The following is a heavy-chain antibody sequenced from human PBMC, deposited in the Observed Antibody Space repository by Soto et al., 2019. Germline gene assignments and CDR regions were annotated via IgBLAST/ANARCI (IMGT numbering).Heavy chain of an antibody. CDR1: GFTFSNAW. D-gene: IGHD3-3*01. Sequence: PGGSLRLSCAASGFTFSNAWMNWVRQAPGKGLEWVGRIKSKTDGGTTDYAAPVKGRFTISRDDSKNTLYLQMNSLKTEDTAVYYCTTDKLFVLRPITIFGVVPQNFDYWGQGTLVTVS. J-gene: IGHJ4*02. V-gene: IGHV3-15*07. CDR2: IKSKTDGGTT. CDR3: TTDKLFVLRPITIFGVVPQNFDY.